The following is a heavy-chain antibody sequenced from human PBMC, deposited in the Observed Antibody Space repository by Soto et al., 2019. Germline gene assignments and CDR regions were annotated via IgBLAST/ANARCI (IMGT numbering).Heavy chain of an antibody. Sequence: SETLSLTSTVSGGSISSSSYYWGWIRQPPGKGLEWIGSIYYSGSTYYNPSLKSRVTISVDTSKNQFSLKLSSVTAADTAVYYCARQDYDILTGYRNNFDYWGQGTLVTVSS. CDR2: IYYSGST. CDR3: ARQDYDILTGYRNNFDY. V-gene: IGHV4-39*01. J-gene: IGHJ4*02. D-gene: IGHD3-9*01. CDR1: GGSISSSSYY.